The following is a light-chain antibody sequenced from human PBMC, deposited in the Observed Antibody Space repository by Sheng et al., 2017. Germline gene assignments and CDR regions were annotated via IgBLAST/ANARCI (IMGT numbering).Light chain of an antibody. CDR2: DNN. J-gene: IGLJ1*01. CDR3: QSCDSSLSGCV. Sequence: QPVLTQPPSVSGAPGQGVTISCTGATSSIGAGFAVHWYQQFAGTAPKLLIYDNNNRPSGVPDRFSGSKSGTSASLAITGLQVDDEADYYCQSCDSSLSGCVFGSGTKVTV. CDR1: TSSIGAGFA. V-gene: IGLV1-40*01.